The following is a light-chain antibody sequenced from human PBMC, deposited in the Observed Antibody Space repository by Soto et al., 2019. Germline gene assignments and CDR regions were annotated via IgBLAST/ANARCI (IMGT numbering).Light chain of an antibody. V-gene: IGLV2-14*01. CDR3: SSHTSSSNLV. J-gene: IGLJ1*01. CDR2: EVS. CDR1: SSDVGAYNF. Sequence: QSALTQPASVSGSPGQSISISCTGTSSDVGAYNFVSWYQQHPGKAPKLMIYEVSNRPSGVSNRFSGSKSGNTASLTISGLQAEDEADYYCSSHTSSSNLVFGSGTKVTV.